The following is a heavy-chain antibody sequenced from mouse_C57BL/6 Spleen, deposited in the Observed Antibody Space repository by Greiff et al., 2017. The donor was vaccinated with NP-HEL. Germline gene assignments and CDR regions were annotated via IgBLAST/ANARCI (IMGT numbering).Heavy chain of an antibody. CDR2: IYPGSGST. CDR1: GYTFTSYW. Sequence: QVQLQQSGAELVKPGASVKMSCKASGYTFTSYWITWVKQRPGQGLEWIGDIYPGSGSTNYNEKFKSKATLTVDTSSSTAYMQLSSLTSEDSAVYYCARERIYYDTWFAYWGQGTLVTVSA. D-gene: IGHD2-4*01. CDR3: ARERIYYDTWFAY. V-gene: IGHV1-55*01. J-gene: IGHJ3*01.